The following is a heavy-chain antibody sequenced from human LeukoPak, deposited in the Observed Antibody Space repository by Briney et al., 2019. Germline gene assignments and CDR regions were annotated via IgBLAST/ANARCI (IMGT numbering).Heavy chain of an antibody. CDR1: GFTFSSYA. CDR3: AKAGVVREPRLDY. V-gene: IGHV3-23*01. J-gene: IGHJ4*02. Sequence: GGTLRLSCAGSGFTFSSYAMSWVRQAPGKGLEWVSAISGSGGSTYYADSVKGRFTISRDNSKNTLYLQMNSLRAEDTAVYYCAKAGVVREPRLDYWGQGTLVTVSS. D-gene: IGHD3-10*01. CDR2: ISGSGGST.